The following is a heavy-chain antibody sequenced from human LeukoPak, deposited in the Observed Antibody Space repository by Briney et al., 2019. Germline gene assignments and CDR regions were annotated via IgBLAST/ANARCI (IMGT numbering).Heavy chain of an antibody. CDR1: GYTFTDYY. Sequence: ASVKVSCKASGYTFTDYYVHWVRQAPGQGLEWMGIINPSDGGTYYAENFQGRVTMTKDTSTSTVYMELSSLRSEDTAFYYCARGADDSSGFDPAEYFLHWGQGTLVTVSS. J-gene: IGHJ1*01. V-gene: IGHV1-46*01. D-gene: IGHD3-22*01. CDR2: INPSDGGT. CDR3: ARGADDSSGFDPAEYFLH.